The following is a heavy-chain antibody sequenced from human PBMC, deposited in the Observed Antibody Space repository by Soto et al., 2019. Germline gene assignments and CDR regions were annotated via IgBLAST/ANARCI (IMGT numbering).Heavy chain of an antibody. V-gene: IGHV3-64*01. CDR1: GFTLSGYA. Sequence: EVQLAESGGGLAQPGGSLRLSCAASGFTLSGYAMDWVCQAPGKGLEYVSGISSNGVGTYYANSVQGRFTISRDNSKNTVYLQMGSLRPEDMAVYYCARRARPDFYYMHVWGKGTTVTVSS. J-gene: IGHJ6*03. CDR3: ARRARPDFYYMHV. CDR2: ISSNGVGT. D-gene: IGHD6-6*01.